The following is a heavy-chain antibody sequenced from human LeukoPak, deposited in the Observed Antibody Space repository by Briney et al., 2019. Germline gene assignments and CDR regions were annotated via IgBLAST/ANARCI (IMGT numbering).Heavy chain of an antibody. V-gene: IGHV4-4*07. CDR3: ARSEGGYSYGYPYYYYYYMDV. CDR2: IYTSGST. Sequence: SETLSLTCTVSGGSISSYYWSWIRQPAGKGLEWIGRIYTSGSTNYNPSLKSRVTMSVDTSKNQFSLKLSSVTAADTAVYYCARSEGGYSYGYPYYYYYYMDVWGKGTTVTISS. CDR1: GGSISSYY. D-gene: IGHD5-18*01. J-gene: IGHJ6*03.